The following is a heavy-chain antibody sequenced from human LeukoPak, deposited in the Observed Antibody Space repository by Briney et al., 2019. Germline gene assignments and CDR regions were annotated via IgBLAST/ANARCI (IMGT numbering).Heavy chain of an antibody. V-gene: IGHV3-33*01. CDR3: ARDRSLFSTTVVTPDAY. J-gene: IGHJ4*02. CDR1: GFXFSSYG. CDR2: IWYDGSNK. Sequence: PGGSLRLSCAASGFXFSSYGIHWVRQAPGKGLEWVAVIWYDGSNKYYADSVKGRFTISRDNSKNTLYLQMNSLRAEDTAVYYCARDRSLFSTTVVTPDAYWGQGTLVTVSS. D-gene: IGHD4-23*01.